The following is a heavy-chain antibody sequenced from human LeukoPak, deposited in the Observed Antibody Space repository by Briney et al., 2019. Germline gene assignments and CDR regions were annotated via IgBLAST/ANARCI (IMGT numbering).Heavy chain of an antibody. CDR2: IYTDDST. CDR3: ASASGGSGSYFGLFDY. J-gene: IGHJ4*02. Sequence: GGSLRLSCAASGFSVSSHYMSWVRQAPGKGLEWVSAIYTDDSTYYADSVRGRFTISSDKSENTLYLQMNSLRAEDTAVYYCASASGGSGSYFGLFDYWGQGTLVTVSS. CDR1: GFSVSSHY. D-gene: IGHD3-10*01. V-gene: IGHV3-53*01.